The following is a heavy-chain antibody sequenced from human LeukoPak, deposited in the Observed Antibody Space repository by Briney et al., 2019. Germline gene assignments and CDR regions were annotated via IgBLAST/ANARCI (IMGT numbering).Heavy chain of an antibody. Sequence: GGSLRLSCAASGFTFDDYGMSWVRQAPGKGLEWVSGINWNGGSTGYADSVKGRFTISRDNAKNSLYLQMDILRADDTALYYCARERAEAALFTHPSSMDVWGKGTTVTVSS. V-gene: IGHV3-20*04. CDR3: ARERAEAALFTHPSSMDV. D-gene: IGHD6-25*01. J-gene: IGHJ6*03. CDR2: INWNGGST. CDR1: GFTFDDYG.